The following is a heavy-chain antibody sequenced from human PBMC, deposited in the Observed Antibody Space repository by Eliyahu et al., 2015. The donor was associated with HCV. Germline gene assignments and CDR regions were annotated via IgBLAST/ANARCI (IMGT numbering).Heavy chain of an antibody. D-gene: IGHD3-10*01. CDR3: ATGMMVRGVIARMDV. J-gene: IGHJ6*02. CDR1: GGSISSSSYY. CDR2: IYYSGST. Sequence: QLQLQESGPGLLKPSETLSLTCTVSGGSISSSSYYWGWIRQPPGKGLEGIGSIYYSGSTYYNPSLKSRVTISVDTSKNQFSLKLSSVTAADTAVYYCATGMMVRGVIARMDVWGQGTTVTVSS. V-gene: IGHV4-39*01.